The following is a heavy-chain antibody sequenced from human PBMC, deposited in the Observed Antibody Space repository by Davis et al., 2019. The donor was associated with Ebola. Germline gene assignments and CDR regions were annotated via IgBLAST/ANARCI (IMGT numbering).Heavy chain of an antibody. CDR1: GFTFSSYN. J-gene: IGHJ6*02. V-gene: IGHV3-21*04. CDR3: ARDWYGMDV. CDR2: VSIGNDYI. Sequence: GESLKISCAASGFTFSSYNMNWVRQAPGKGLEWVSSVSIGNDYIYYADSVKGRFTISRDNAKNSLYLQMSSLRAEDTAVYYCARDWYGMDVWGQGTTVTVS.